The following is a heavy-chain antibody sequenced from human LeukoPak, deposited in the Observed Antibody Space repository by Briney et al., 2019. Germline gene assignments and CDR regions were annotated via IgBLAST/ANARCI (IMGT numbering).Heavy chain of an antibody. J-gene: IGHJ5*02. CDR3: ARDRLQLQS. CDR2: IYYSGST. CDR1: GGSISSYY. V-gene: IGHV4-59*01. D-gene: IGHD1-1*01. Sequence: SETLPLTCTVSGGSISSYYWSWIRQPPGKGLEWIGYIYYSGSTYYNPSLRSRVTISVDTSKNQFSLKLSSVTAADTAAYYCARDRLQLQSWGQGTLVTVSS.